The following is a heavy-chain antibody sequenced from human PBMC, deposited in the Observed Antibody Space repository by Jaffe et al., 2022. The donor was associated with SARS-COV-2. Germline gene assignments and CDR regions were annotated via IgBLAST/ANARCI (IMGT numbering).Heavy chain of an antibody. V-gene: IGHV4-39*01. CDR2: IYYSGST. CDR3: ARHKDTAMLYGMDV. CDR1: GGSISSSSYY. D-gene: IGHD5-18*01. J-gene: IGHJ6*02. Sequence: QLQLQESGPGLVKPSETLSLTCTVSGGSISSSSYYWGWIRQPPGKGLEWIGSIYYSGSTYYNPSLKSRVTISVDTSKNQFSLKLSSVTAADTAVYYCARHKDTAMLYGMDVWGQGTTVTVSS.